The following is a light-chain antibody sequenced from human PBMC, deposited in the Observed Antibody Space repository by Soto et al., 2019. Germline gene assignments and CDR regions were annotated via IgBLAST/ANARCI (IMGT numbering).Light chain of an antibody. CDR1: QSVSSK. CDR3: QQYNNWPPWT. V-gene: IGKV3-15*01. Sequence: EIVMTQSPATRSVSPGERATLSCRASQSVSSKLAWYQQKPGQAPSLLIYGASTRATGIPARFSGSGSGTEFTLTISSLQSEDFAVYYCQQYNNWPPWTFGQGTKVEIK. J-gene: IGKJ1*01. CDR2: GAS.